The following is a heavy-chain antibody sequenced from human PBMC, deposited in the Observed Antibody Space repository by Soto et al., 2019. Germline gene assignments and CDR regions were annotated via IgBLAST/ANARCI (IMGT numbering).Heavy chain of an antibody. CDR2: ISYDGSNK. V-gene: IGHV3-30*18. Sequence: QVQLVESGGGVVQPGRSLRLSCAASGFTFSSYGMHWVRQAPGKGLEWVAVISYDGSNKYYADSVKGRFTISRDNSKKTLYLQMNSLRAEDTAVYYCAKDYGSGSYFDYWGQGTLVTVSS. D-gene: IGHD3-10*01. CDR3: AKDYGSGSYFDY. J-gene: IGHJ4*02. CDR1: GFTFSSYG.